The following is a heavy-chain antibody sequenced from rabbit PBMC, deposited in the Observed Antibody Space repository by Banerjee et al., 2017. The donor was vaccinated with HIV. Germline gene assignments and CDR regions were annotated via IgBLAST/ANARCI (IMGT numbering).Heavy chain of an antibody. V-gene: IGHV1S45*01. CDR2: IYAGSSGST. CDR3: ATIRDYYSSGWDFPDVGYFNL. D-gene: IGHD4-1*01. CDR1: GFSFSSSYY. J-gene: IGHJ4*01. Sequence: QEQLVESGGGLVQPGGSLKLSCKASGFSFSSSYYMCWVRQAPGKGLEWIACIYAGSSGSTYYASWAKGRFTISKTSSTTVTLQMTSLTAADTATYFCATIRDYYSSGWDFPDVGYFNLWGPGTLVTVS.